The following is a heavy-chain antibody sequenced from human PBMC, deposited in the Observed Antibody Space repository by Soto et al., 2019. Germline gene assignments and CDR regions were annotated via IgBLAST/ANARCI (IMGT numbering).Heavy chain of an antibody. CDR3: ARDFGGDCSGGSCYYFDY. CDR1: GGSISSYY. D-gene: IGHD2-15*01. CDR2: IYYSGST. Sequence: QVPLQESGPGLVKPSETLSLTCTVSGGSISSYYWSWIRQPPGKGLEWIGYIYYSGSTNYNPSLKSRVTISVDTSKNQFSLKLSSVTAADTAVYYCARDFGGDCSGGSCYYFDYWGQGTLVTVSS. V-gene: IGHV4-59*01. J-gene: IGHJ4*02.